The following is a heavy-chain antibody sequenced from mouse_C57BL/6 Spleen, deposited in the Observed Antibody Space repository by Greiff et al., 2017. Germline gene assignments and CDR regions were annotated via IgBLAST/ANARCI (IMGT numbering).Heavy chain of an antibody. CDR2: IDPRDGST. D-gene: IGHD1-1*01. Sequence: QVQLQQSGPELVKPGASVKLSCKASGYTFTSYDMNWVKQRPGQGLEWIGGIDPRDGSTKYNQKFKGKATLTVDKSSSTAYMQLSSLTSEDSAVYFCARSYYDGSGELDYWGQGTTLTVSS. CDR1: GYTFTSYD. V-gene: IGHV1-85*01. CDR3: ARSYYDGSGELDY. J-gene: IGHJ2*01.